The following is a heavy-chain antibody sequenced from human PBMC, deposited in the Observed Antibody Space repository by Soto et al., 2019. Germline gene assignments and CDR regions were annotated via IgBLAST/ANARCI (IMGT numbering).Heavy chain of an antibody. CDR1: GFTFSSYG. J-gene: IGHJ6*03. D-gene: IGHD3-10*01. Sequence: GGSLRLSCAASGFTFSSYGMHWVRQAPGKGLEWVAVIWYDGSNKYYADSVKGRFTISRDNSKNTLYLQMNSLRAEDTAVYYCARDVKGEYYYGSGQCGQYYYSYMAVWGKGTTVTVSS. CDR2: IWYDGSNK. CDR3: ARDVKGEYYYGSGQCGQYYYSYMAV. V-gene: IGHV3-33*01.